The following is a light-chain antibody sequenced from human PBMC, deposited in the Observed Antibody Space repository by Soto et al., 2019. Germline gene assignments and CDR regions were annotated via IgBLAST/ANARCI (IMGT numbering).Light chain of an antibody. Sequence: EIVMTQSPATLSVSPGERATLSCRASQSVSSNLAWYQQKPGQAPRLLICGASTKATGISARFSGSGSGTEFTLSISSLQSEDFAFYYCQQYNDWWTFGQGTKVEI. V-gene: IGKV3-15*01. CDR1: QSVSSN. CDR3: QQYNDWWT. CDR2: GAS. J-gene: IGKJ1*01.